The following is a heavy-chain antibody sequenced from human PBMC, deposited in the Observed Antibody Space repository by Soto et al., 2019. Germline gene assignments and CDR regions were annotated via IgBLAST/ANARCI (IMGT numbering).Heavy chain of an antibody. CDR3: ARPPYGMDV. CDR2: IYYSGST. V-gene: IGHV4-39*01. Sequence: SETLSLTCTVSGGSISGSSYYWGWIRQPPGKGLEWIGSIYYSGSTYYNPSLKSRVTISVDTSKNQFSLKLSSVTAADTAVYYCARPPYGMDVWGQGTTVTVSS. J-gene: IGHJ6*02. CDR1: GGSISGSSYY.